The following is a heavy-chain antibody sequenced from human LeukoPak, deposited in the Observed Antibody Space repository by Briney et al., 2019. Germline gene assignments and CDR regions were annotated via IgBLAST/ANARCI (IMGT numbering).Heavy chain of an antibody. J-gene: IGHJ5*02. V-gene: IGHV1-2*06. CDR2: INPNNGAT. Sequence: ASVKVSCKASGYTFTGYYIHWVRQAPGQGLEWMARINPNNGATNYAQKFQGRVTVTRDTSISIVYMELRRLRSDDTAVYYCARDLKYQLLLGWFDPWGQGSLVIVSS. CDR3: ARDLKYQLLLGWFDP. D-gene: IGHD2-21*01. CDR1: GYTFTGYY.